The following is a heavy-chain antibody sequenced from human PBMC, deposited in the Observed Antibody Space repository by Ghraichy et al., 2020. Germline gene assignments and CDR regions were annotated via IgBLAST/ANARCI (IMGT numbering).Heavy chain of an antibody. D-gene: IGHD4-11*01. CDR1: GGSVSSNSAA. V-gene: IGHV6-1*01. CDR2: TYYRSKWYN. Sequence: SQTLSLTCAISGGSVSSNSAAWNWIRQSPSRGLEWLGRTYYRSKWYNDYAVSVKSQITINPDTSKNQFYLQLNSVTPEDTAVYYCARGWAYSTSHLGRLYYFDYWGQGTLVTVSS. J-gene: IGHJ4*02. CDR3: ARGWAYSTSHLGRLYYFDY.